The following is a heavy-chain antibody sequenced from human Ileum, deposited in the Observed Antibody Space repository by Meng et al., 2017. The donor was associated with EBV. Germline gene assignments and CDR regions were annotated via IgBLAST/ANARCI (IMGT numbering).Heavy chain of an antibody. V-gene: IGHV1-3*01. Sequence: QVHLGQSGAEGKQPGASVKVSCKASGFTFTDYVIQWVRQAPGQRPEWMGWIIVGTGRTEYSQNLQGRVTITWDTSASTAYMELSSLRSEDTAVYYCARDSVIAAGSYCDYWGQGALVTVPS. CDR2: IIVGTGRT. CDR3: ARDSVIAAGSYCDY. CDR1: GFTFTDYV. D-gene: IGHD6-13*01. J-gene: IGHJ4*02.